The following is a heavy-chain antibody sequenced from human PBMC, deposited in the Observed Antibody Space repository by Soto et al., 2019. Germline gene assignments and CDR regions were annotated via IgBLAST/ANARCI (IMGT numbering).Heavy chain of an antibody. V-gene: IGHV4-34*01. D-gene: IGHD1-26*01. Sequence: PSETLSLTCAVYGGSFSGYYWSWIRQPPGKGLEWIGEINHSGSTNYNPSLKSRVTISVDTSKNQFSLKLSSVTAADTAVYYCVRGGARGLAYWGQGTLVTVSS. CDR2: INHSGST. CDR3: VRGGARGLAY. CDR1: GGSFSGYY. J-gene: IGHJ4*02.